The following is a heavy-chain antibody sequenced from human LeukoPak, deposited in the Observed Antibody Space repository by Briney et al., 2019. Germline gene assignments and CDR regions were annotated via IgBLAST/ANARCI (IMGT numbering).Heavy chain of an antibody. CDR2: IDYSGST. CDR1: GGSISSGDYY. J-gene: IGHJ5*02. Sequence: PSETLSLTCTVSGGSISSGDYYWSWIRQPPGKGLDWIGHIDYSGSTYYSPSLKSRVIISVDTSKNQFSLKLSSVTAADTAVYYCASQEEDVDTAMVNWFDPWGQGTLVTVSS. D-gene: IGHD5-18*01. CDR3: ASQEEDVDTAMVNWFDP. V-gene: IGHV4-30-4*08.